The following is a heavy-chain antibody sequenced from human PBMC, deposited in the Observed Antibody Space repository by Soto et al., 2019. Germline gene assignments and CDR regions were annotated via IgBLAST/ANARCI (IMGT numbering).Heavy chain of an antibody. D-gene: IGHD3-3*01. CDR3: XXXXXXLRFLEXXYYFDY. CDR1: GFTFSSCA. Sequence: QVQLVESGGGVVQPGRSLRLSCAASGFTFSSCAMHWVRQAPGKGLEWVALISYDGSNKYYADSVKGRFTISRDNSKXXXXXXXXXXXXXXXXXXXXXXXXXXLRFLEXXYYFDYWGQGTLVTVSS. J-gene: IGHJ4*02. CDR2: ISYDGSNK. V-gene: IGHV3-30-3*01.